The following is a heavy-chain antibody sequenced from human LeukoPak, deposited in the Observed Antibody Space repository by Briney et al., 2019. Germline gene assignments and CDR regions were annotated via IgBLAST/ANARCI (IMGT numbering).Heavy chain of an antibody. CDR2: IIPIFGTA. V-gene: IGHV1-69*05. CDR3: ALVATSPDRDY. Sequence: SVKVSCKASGGTFSSYAISWVRQAPGQGLEWMGGIIPIFGTANYAQKFQGRVTITTDGSTSTAYMELSSLRSEDTAVYYCALVATSPDRDYWGQGTLVTVSS. J-gene: IGHJ4*02. CDR1: GGTFSSYA. D-gene: IGHD5-12*01.